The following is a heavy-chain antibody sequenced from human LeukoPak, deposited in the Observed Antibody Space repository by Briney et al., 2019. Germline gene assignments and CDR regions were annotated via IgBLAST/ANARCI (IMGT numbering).Heavy chain of an antibody. CDR1: GFTFSSYW. J-gene: IGHJ6*04. Sequence: PGGSLRISCAPSGFTFSSYWMSRVRQAPGKGLEWVANIKQDGSEKYYVDSVKGRFTISRDNGKNSLYLQMNSLRAEDTAVYYCARKAYGLDVWGKGTTVTVSS. CDR3: ARKAYGLDV. CDR2: IKQDGSEK. V-gene: IGHV3-7*03.